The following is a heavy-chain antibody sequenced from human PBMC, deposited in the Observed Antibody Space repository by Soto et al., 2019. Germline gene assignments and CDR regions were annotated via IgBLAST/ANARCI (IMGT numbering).Heavy chain of an antibody. CDR2: VIPIFGTA. D-gene: IGHD3-22*01. CDR1: GGTFSSYA. V-gene: IGHV1-69*13. Sequence: SVKVSCKASGGTFSSYAISWVRQAPGQGLEWMGGVIPIFGTANYAQKFQGRVTITADESTSTAYMELSSLRSEDTAVYYCARRESSGYYRYYYYGMDVWGQGTTVTVSS. CDR3: ARRESSGYYRYYYYGMDV. J-gene: IGHJ6*02.